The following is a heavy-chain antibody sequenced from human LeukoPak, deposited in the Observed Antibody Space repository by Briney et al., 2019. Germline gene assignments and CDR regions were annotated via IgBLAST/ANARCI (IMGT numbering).Heavy chain of an antibody. Sequence: PSETLSLTCAVYGGSFSGYYWSWIRQPPGKGLEWIGEINHSGSTNYNPSLKSRVTISVDTSKNQFSLKLSSVTAADTAEYYCARQKRGSGWYLGYFQHWGQGTLVTVSS. J-gene: IGHJ1*01. D-gene: IGHD6-19*01. V-gene: IGHV4-34*01. CDR1: GGSFSGYY. CDR3: ARQKRGSGWYLGYFQH. CDR2: INHSGST.